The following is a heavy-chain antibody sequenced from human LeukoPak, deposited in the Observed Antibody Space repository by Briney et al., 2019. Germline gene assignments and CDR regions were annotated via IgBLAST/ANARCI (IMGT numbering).Heavy chain of an antibody. Sequence: SETLSLTCTVSGGSISSYYWSWIRQPPGKGLEWIGYIYYSGSTNYNPSLKSRVTISVDTSKNQFSLKLSSVTAADTAVYYCARGHYDFWSGYYMAERFDYWGQGTLVTVTS. CDR3: ARGHYDFWSGYYMAERFDY. CDR1: GGSISSYY. D-gene: IGHD3-3*01. V-gene: IGHV4-59*12. J-gene: IGHJ4*02. CDR2: IYYSGST.